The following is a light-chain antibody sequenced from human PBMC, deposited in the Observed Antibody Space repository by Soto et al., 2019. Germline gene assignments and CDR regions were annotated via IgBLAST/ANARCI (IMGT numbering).Light chain of an antibody. J-gene: IGKJ5*01. CDR1: QSVSSSY. Sequence: EIVLTQSPGTLSLSPGERATLSCRASQSVSSSYLAWYQQKPGRAPRLLMSDVASRATGIPARFSGSGSGTDFTLTISSLEPEDFAVYYCQQGSDWPLFTFGQGTRLEIK. CDR2: DVA. V-gene: IGKV3D-20*02. CDR3: QQGSDWPLFT.